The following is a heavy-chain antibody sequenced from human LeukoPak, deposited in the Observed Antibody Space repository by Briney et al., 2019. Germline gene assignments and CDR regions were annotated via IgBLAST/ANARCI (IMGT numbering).Heavy chain of an antibody. Sequence: GSLRLSCAASGFTFSTYNMNWVRQAPGKGLEWIGSIYYSGSTYYNPSLKSRVTISVDTSKNQFSLKLSSVTAADTAVYYCARLEVPAAIPNMDVWGKGTTVTVSS. CDR3: ARLEVPAAIPNMDV. D-gene: IGHD2-2*02. CDR1: GFTFSTYN. CDR2: IYYSGST. V-gene: IGHV4-39*07. J-gene: IGHJ6*03.